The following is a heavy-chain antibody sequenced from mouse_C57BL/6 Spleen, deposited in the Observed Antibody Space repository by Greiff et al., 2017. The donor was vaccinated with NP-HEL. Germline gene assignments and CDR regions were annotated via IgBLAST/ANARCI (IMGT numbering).Heavy chain of an antibody. D-gene: IGHD1-1*01. Sequence: QVQLQQPGAELVKPGASVKLSCKASGYTFTSYWMHWVKQRPGQGLEWIGMIHPNSGSTNYNEKFKSKATLTVDKSSSKAYMQLSSLTSEDSAVDYCARYYGSSYDYAMDYWGQGTSVTVSS. J-gene: IGHJ4*01. V-gene: IGHV1-64*01. CDR2: IHPNSGST. CDR3: ARYYGSSYDYAMDY. CDR1: GYTFTSYW.